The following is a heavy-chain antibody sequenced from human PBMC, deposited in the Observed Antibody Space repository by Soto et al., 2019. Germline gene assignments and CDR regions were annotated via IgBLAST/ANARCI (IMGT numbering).Heavy chain of an antibody. CDR1: GFTFSSYV. CDR3: ARGSKDSYPGSRIFDF. J-gene: IGHJ4*02. CDR2: ISGSGDRT. V-gene: IGHV3-23*01. Sequence: EVQMLESGGGLVQPGGSLRLSCAASGFTFSSYVMAWVRQAPGKGLEWVSGISGSGDRTFHADSVKGRFTISRDNSKKTLYLQMSSLRADDSAVYFCARGSKDSYPGSRIFDFWGRGTLVTVSS. D-gene: IGHD3-10*01.